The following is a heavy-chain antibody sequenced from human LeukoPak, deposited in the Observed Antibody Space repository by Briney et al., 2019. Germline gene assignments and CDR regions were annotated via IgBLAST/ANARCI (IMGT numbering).Heavy chain of an antibody. J-gene: IGHJ6*02. CDR1: GFTFSSYA. D-gene: IGHD3-3*01. Sequence: GGSLRLSCAASGFTFSSYAMHWVRQAPGKGLEWVAVISYDGSNKYYADSVKGRFTTSRDNSKNTLYLQMNSLRAEDTAVYYCASGRITIFGVVIKGYYYGMDVWGQGTTVTVSS. V-gene: IGHV3-30-3*01. CDR2: ISYDGSNK. CDR3: ASGRITIFGVVIKGYYYGMDV.